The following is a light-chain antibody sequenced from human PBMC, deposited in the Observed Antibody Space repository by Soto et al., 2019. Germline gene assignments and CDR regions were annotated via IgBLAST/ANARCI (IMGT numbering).Light chain of an antibody. CDR1: QSVSSN. CDR2: GSF. Sequence: EIVMTQSPATLSVSPGERATLSCRASQSVSSNLAWYQQKPGQAPRLLMYGSFTRATGIPARFSGSGSGTEFTLAISSLQSEDSALYYCQQYNHWPPYSFGQGTKLEIK. CDR3: QQYNHWPPYS. V-gene: IGKV3-15*01. J-gene: IGKJ2*03.